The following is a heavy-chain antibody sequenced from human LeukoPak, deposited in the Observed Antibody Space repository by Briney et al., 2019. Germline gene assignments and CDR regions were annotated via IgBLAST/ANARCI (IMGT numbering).Heavy chain of an antibody. CDR2: INPNSGGT. CDR1: GYTFTGYY. V-gene: IGHV1-2*02. J-gene: IGHJ5*02. CDR3: ARAPPDCSGGSCYFNNWFDP. Sequence: ASVKVSCKASGYTFTGYYMHWVRQAPGQGLEWMGWINPNSGGTNYAQKFQGRVIMTRDTSISTAYMELSRLRSDDTAVYYCARAPPDCSGGSCYFNNWFDPWGQGTLVTVSS. D-gene: IGHD2-15*01.